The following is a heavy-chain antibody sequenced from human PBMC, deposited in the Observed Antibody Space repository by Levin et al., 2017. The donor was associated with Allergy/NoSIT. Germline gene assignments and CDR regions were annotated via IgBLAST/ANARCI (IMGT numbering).Heavy chain of an antibody. Sequence: SETLSLTCTVSGGSISSYYWSWIRQPPGKGLEWIGNVYYSGSTNYNPSLKSRVTISVDTSKNQFSLRLSSVTAADTAVYYCARSSSGYYYAIDYWGQGTLVTVSS. V-gene: IGHV4-59*01. D-gene: IGHD3-22*01. CDR1: GGSISSYY. CDR2: VYYSGST. J-gene: IGHJ4*02. CDR3: ARSSSGYYYAIDY.